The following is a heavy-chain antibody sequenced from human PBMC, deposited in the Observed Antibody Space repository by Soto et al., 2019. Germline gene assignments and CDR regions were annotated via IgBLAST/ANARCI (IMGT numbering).Heavy chain of an antibody. CDR3: ARGVLY. D-gene: IGHD1-1*01. J-gene: IGHJ4*02. Sequence: SETLSLTCTVSGGSISSGGYFWSWIRQPPGKGLEWIGNIFYSGTTYYNPSLKSRVTISVDTSKNQFSLKLSSVTAADTAVYFCARGVLYWGQGTLVTAPQ. CDR1: GGSISSGGYF. V-gene: IGHV4-31*03. CDR2: IFYSGTT.